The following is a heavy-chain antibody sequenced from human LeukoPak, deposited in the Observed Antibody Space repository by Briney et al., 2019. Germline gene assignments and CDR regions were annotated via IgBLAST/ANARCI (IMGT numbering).Heavy chain of an antibody. Sequence: ESLKIYCKASGYSYISYWIGWVRQMPGKGLEWMGIVDPVDSAATYSPSFEGQVTISADRSISTAYLQWSSLKASDTAMYYCARITGGSRYFDYWGQGTLVTVSS. CDR2: VDPVDSAA. CDR3: ARITGGSRYFDY. J-gene: IGHJ4*02. V-gene: IGHV5-51*01. CDR1: GYSYISYW. D-gene: IGHD2-8*02.